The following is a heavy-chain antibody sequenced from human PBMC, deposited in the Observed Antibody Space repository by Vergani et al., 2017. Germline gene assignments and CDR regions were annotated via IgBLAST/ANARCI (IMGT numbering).Heavy chain of an antibody. CDR2: IYASGTT. D-gene: IGHD3-10*01. V-gene: IGHV4-61*02. CDR3: ARVYYGNGSFDY. Sequence: QLQLQESGPGLVKASQTLSLTCTVSGGSVTNGNLHWGWIRQPAGRGPEWIGRIYASGTTYYNPFLKSRVTISVDTSKNQFSLKLSSVTAADTALYYCARVYYGNGSFDYWGQGTLVTVSS. CDR1: GGSVTNGNLH. J-gene: IGHJ4*02.